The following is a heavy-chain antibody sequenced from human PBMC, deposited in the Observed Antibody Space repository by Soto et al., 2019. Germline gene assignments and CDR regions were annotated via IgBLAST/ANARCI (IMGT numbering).Heavy chain of an antibody. D-gene: IGHD5-18*01. J-gene: IGHJ4*02. V-gene: IGHV4-34*01. CDR2: INHSGST. CDR1: GGSFSGYY. Sequence: QVQLQQWGAGLLKPSETLSLTCAVYGGSFSGYYWSWIRQPPGKGLEWIGEINHSGSTNYNPSLKSRVTISVDTSKNQFSLKLSSVTAADTAVYYCARGIRGYSYGLGGYYFDYWGQGTLVTVSS. CDR3: ARGIRGYSYGLGGYYFDY.